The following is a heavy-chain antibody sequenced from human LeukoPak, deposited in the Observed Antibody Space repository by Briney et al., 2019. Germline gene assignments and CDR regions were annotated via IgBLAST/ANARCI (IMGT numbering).Heavy chain of an antibody. J-gene: IGHJ4*02. D-gene: IGHD3-10*01. Sequence: SETLSLTCAVYGGSFTGYYWSWIRQPPGKGLEWIGEINHIGSTNYNPSLKSRVTISVDTSQNQFSLKLSSVTAADTAVYYCASMAGRYYNDYGGQGTLVTVSS. CDR1: GGSFTGYY. CDR3: ASMAGRYYNDY. CDR2: INHIGST. V-gene: IGHV4-34*01.